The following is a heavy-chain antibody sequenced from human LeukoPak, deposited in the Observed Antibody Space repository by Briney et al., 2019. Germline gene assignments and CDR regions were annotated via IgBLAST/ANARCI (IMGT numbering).Heavy chain of an antibody. D-gene: IGHD3-3*01. CDR3: AKEEWLLAVYFDY. V-gene: IGHV3-23*01. J-gene: IGHJ4*02. CDR2: ISGSGGST. CDR1: GGSISSGN. Sequence: ETLSLTCALSGGSISSGNWWSWVRQPPGKGLEWVSTISGSGGSTYYADSVKGQFTISRDNSKNTLYLQMNSLRAEDTAVYYCAKEEWLLAVYFDYWGQGTLVTVSS.